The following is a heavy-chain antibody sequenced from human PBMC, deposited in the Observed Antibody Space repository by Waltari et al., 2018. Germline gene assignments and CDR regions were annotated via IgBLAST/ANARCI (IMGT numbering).Heavy chain of an antibody. CDR2: IDPSDFYT. CDR1: GYNFSTSW. CDR3: ARGPNWRDP. J-gene: IGHJ5*02. V-gene: IGHV5-10-1*03. Sequence: EVQLVQSGAEVKKPGESLRSSCKGSGYNFSTSWITWVRQMPGQGLEWMGRIDPSDFYTNHSPSCQGHLTLSTDKSTSTAYLQWSSPQASDTAMYYCARGPNWRDPWGQGTLVTVAS.